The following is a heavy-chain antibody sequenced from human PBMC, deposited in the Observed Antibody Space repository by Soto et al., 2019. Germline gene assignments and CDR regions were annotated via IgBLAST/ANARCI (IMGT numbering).Heavy chain of an antibody. CDR2: IKTDGSVT. Sequence: PGGSLRLSCAASGFTFSTYWMHWVRPAPGKGLVWVSRIKTDGSVTTYADSVKGRFTISRDNAKNTLYLQMNTLRAEDTAVYYCARDLGGSHDYWGRGTLVTVSS. CDR3: ARDLGGSHDY. D-gene: IGHD3-16*01. J-gene: IGHJ4*02. CDR1: GFTFSTYW. V-gene: IGHV3-74*01.